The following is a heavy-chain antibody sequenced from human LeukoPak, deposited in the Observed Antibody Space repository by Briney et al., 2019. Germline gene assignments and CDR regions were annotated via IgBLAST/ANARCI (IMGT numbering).Heavy chain of an antibody. V-gene: IGHV3-21*01. D-gene: IGHD2-2*01. Sequence: GGSLRLSCAASGFTFSNYNMNWVRQAPGKGLGWVSSISGSSSYLYYADSLKGRFTISRDNAKNSLHLQMNSLRAEDTAVYFCARRFCSSTSCFGFDYWGQGTLVTVSS. CDR3: ARRFCSSTSCFGFDY. CDR2: ISGSSSYL. CDR1: GFTFSNYN. J-gene: IGHJ4*02.